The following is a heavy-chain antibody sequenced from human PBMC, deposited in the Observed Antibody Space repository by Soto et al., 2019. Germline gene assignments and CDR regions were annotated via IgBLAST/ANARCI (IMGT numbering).Heavy chain of an antibody. CDR1: GYTFLNYG. D-gene: IGHD4-17*01. V-gene: IGHV1-18*01. J-gene: IGHJ1*01. CDR3: ARAATSTVLTSYFLH. CDR2: ISAHNGDT. Sequence: QVQLLQSGAEVKTPGASVKVSCKASGYTFLNYGIAWVRQAPGQGLEWMGWISAHNGDTKYAQKFQGRVTMTTDTSTSTAYMDLRSLRVDDTAVYYCARAATSTVLTSYFLHWGQGTLVTVSS.